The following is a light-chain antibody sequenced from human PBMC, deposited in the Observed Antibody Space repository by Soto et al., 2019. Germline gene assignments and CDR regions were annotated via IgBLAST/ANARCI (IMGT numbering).Light chain of an antibody. Sequence: DIQMTQSPSSLSASVGDRVIITCRTSQSISNHLHWYQQTPGKAPNLMIYEASSLQSGVPSRFSCSGSGTAFTLTISSLQPEDFATYYCQQSYSTPWTFGEGTKVEIK. J-gene: IGKJ1*01. CDR1: QSISNH. V-gene: IGKV1-39*01. CDR3: QQSYSTPWT. CDR2: EAS.